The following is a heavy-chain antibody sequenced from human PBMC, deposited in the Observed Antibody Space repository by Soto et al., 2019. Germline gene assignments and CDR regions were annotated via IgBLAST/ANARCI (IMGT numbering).Heavy chain of an antibody. Sequence: QVQLQESGPGLVKPSETLSLTCTVSGGSVSSGSYYWSWIRQPPGKGLEWIGYIYYSGSTNYNPAPKSRVTISVDTSKNQFSLKLSSVTAADTAVYYCARKPGHYYYGMDVWGQGTTVTVSS. J-gene: IGHJ6*02. D-gene: IGHD1-1*01. CDR2: IYYSGST. CDR3: ARKPGHYYYGMDV. CDR1: GGSVSSGSYY. V-gene: IGHV4-61*01.